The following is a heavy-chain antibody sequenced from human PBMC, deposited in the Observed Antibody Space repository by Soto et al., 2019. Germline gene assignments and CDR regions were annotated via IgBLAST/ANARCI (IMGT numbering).Heavy chain of an antibody. CDR1: GFSLSNARMG. CDR3: ARIDYYDSSGYYDGAFDI. Sequence: QVTLKESGPVLVKPTETLTLTCTVSGFSLSNARMGVSWIRQPPGKALEWLAHIFSNDEKSYSTSLKSRLTNPKDHPKRQVVLTMTNMDPVDTATYYCARIDYYDSSGYYDGAFDIWGQGTMVTVSS. V-gene: IGHV2-26*01. D-gene: IGHD3-22*01. CDR2: IFSNDEK. J-gene: IGHJ3*02.